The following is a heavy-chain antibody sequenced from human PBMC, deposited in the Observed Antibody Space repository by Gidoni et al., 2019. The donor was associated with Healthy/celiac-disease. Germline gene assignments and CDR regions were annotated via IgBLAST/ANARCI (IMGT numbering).Heavy chain of an antibody. CDR1: VFTFDDSA. V-gene: IGHV3-9*01. CDR3: AKSHYYDSSGYVYYFDY. D-gene: IGHD3-22*01. Sequence: EVQLVESGGGLVQPGRSLRLSCAASVFTFDDSAMPWVRQAPGQGLEWVSGISWNSGSIGYADSVKGRFTISRDNAKNSLYLQMNSLRAEDTALYYCAKSHYYDSSGYVYYFDYWGQGTLVTVSS. J-gene: IGHJ4*02. CDR2: ISWNSGSI.